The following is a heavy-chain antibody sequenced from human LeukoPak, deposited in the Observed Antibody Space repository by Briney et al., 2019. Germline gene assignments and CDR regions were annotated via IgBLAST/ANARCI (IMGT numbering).Heavy chain of an antibody. CDR2: IYYSGST. CDR1: GGSISSGGYY. Sequence: PSQTLSLTCTVSGGSISSGGYYWSWIRQHPGKGLEWIGYIYYSGSTYYNPSLKSRVTISVDTSKNQFSLKLSSVTAADTAVYYCARTVVVPAALLRYYYYYMDVWGKGTTATVSS. D-gene: IGHD2-2*01. J-gene: IGHJ6*03. CDR3: ARTVVVPAALLRYYYYYMDV. V-gene: IGHV4-31*03.